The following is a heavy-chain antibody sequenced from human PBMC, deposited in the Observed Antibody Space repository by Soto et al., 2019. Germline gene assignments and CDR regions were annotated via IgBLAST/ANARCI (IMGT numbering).Heavy chain of an antibody. Sequence: QVQLQQWGAGLLKPSETLSLTCAVYGGSFSGYYWSWIRQPPGKGLEWIGEINHSGSTNYNQSLMSRVTISVDTPKHQFSLKLCSVTAADTAVYYCARGRKYGDWFDPWGQGTLVTVSS. CDR3: ARGRKYGDWFDP. J-gene: IGHJ5*02. CDR1: GGSFSGYY. CDR2: INHSGST. V-gene: IGHV4-34*01. D-gene: IGHD4-17*01.